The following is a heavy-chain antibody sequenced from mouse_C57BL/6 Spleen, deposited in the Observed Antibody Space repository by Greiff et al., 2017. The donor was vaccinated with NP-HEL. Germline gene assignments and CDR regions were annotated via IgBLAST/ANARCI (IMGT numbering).Heavy chain of an antibody. CDR2: IDPSDSET. Sequence: QVQLQQPGAELVRPGSSVKLSCKASGYTFTSYWMHWVKQRPIQGLEWIGNIDPSDSETHYNQKFKDKATLTVDKSSSTAYMQLSSLTSEDSAVYYCSRGDYGSSYPYWYFDVWGTGTTVTVSS. J-gene: IGHJ1*03. V-gene: IGHV1-52*01. CDR1: GYTFTSYW. D-gene: IGHD1-1*01. CDR3: SRGDYGSSYPYWYFDV.